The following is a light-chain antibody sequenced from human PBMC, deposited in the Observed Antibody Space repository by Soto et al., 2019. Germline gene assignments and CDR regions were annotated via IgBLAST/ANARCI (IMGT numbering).Light chain of an antibody. CDR3: QQYGSSPIT. J-gene: IGKJ5*01. CDR1: QSVSSSY. V-gene: IGKV3-20*01. Sequence: EVGLTRSPGTRSLSAGERVTLSCRASQSVSSSYLAWYQQKPGQAPRLLIYGASSRATGIPDRFSGSGSGTDFILAISRLEPEDFSVYYCQQYGSSPITFGQGTRLEIK. CDR2: GAS.